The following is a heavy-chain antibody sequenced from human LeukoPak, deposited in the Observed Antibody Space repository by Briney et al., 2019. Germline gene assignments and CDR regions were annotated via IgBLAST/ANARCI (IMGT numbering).Heavy chain of an antibody. CDR3: VVSPNQDFYDY. Sequence: SETLSLTCSVSGVSMNSHYLNWIRQPPGKGLEWIGFISGSGSTNYNPPLMSRVTMSLETSKRQFSLKLRSVTAADTAVYYCVVSPNQDFYDYWGQGTLVTVSS. CDR2: ISGSGST. J-gene: IGHJ4*02. V-gene: IGHV4-4*09. CDR1: GVSMNSHY.